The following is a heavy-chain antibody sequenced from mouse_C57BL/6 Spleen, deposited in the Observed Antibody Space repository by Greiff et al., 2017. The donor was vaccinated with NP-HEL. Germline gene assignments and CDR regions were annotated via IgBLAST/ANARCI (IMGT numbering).Heavy chain of an antibody. CDR1: GFTFSDYY. V-gene: IGHV5-16*01. D-gene: IGHD1-1*01. J-gene: IGHJ4*01. Sequence: EVHLVESEGGLVQPGSSMKLSCTASGFTFSDYYMAWVRQVPEKGLEWVANINYDGSSTYYLDSLKSRFIISRDNAKNILYLQMSSLKSEDTATYYCARYYGSSYVGYYAMDYWGQGTSVTVSS. CDR3: ARYYGSSYVGYYAMDY. CDR2: INYDGSST.